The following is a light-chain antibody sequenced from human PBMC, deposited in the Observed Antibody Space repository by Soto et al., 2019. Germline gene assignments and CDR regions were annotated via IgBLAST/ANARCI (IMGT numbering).Light chain of an antibody. CDR3: AAWADSLNGWV. CDR2: GNN. CDR1: NSNFGSNT. Sequence: QSVLTQPPSASGTPGQTVAISCSGSNSNFGSNTVNWYQQFPGTAPTLLIYGNNKRPSGVPDRFSGSKSDTSASLAISGLLSEDESDYYCAAWADSLNGWVFGGGTQLTVL. V-gene: IGLV1-44*01. J-gene: IGLJ7*01.